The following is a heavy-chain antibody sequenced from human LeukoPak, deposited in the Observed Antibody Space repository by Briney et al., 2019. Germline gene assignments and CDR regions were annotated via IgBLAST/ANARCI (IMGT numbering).Heavy chain of an antibody. CDR3: AKDGGTHFDH. CDR1: GFTFSNYW. CDR2: INTDGRST. V-gene: IGHV3-74*01. J-gene: IGHJ4*02. D-gene: IGHD1-26*01. Sequence: GGSLRLSCAASGFTFSNYWMHWVRQAPGKGLVWVSRINTDGRSTSYVDSAKGRFTISRDNAKNMLYLQMNGLRAEDTAVYYCAKDGGTHFDHWGQGTLVTVSS.